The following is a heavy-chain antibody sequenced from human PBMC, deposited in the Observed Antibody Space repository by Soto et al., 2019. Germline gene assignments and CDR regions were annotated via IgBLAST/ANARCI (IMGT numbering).Heavy chain of an antibody. D-gene: IGHD2-2*01. CDR2: IGHLETT. J-gene: IGHJ4*02. CDR3: ARARFCTSTSCYHYFDF. CDR1: GVTMSYGGYS. V-gene: IGHV4-30-2*06. Sequence: PSETLSLTCSVSGVTMSYGGYSWSWIRQSPEKGLEWLGYIGHLETTYYNPSFKSRLSLSIDRTRNQFSLKLSSVTPADTAVYYCARARFCTSTSCYHYFDFWGQGTLVTVSS.